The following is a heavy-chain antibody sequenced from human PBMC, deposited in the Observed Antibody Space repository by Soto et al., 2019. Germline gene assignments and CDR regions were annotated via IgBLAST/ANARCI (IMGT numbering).Heavy chain of an antibody. D-gene: IGHD5-18*01. CDR3: ARGRRKELWGGGMDF. CDR1: GGSISSGGYY. V-gene: IGHV4-31*03. CDR2: IYYSGST. J-gene: IGHJ4*02. Sequence: QVQLQESGPGLVKPSQTLSLTCTVSGGSISSGGYYWSWIRQHPGKGLEWIGYIYYSGSTYYNPSLKSRVTISVDTAKNQFSRKRSSGTAADTAVYYCARGRRKELWGGGMDFWGQGTLVTVSS.